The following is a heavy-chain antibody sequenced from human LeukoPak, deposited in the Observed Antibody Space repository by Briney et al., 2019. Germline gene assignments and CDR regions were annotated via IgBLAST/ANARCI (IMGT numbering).Heavy chain of an antibody. CDR3: ARGGSYGLYYFDI. CDR1: GYTFTSYG. J-gene: IGHJ4*02. CDR2: ISAYNGNT. V-gene: IGHV1-18*01. D-gene: IGHD5-18*01. Sequence: GASVKVSCKASGYTFTSYGIYWVRQAPGQGLEWMRWISAYNGNTNYAQKFQGRVTMTTDTSTSTAYMELRSLRLDDTAVYYCARGGSYGLYYFDIWGQGTLVTVSS.